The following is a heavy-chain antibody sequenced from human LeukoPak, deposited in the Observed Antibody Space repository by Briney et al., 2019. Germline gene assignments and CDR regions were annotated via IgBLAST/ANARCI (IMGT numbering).Heavy chain of an antibody. CDR1: GFTVSSNY. J-gene: IGHJ4*02. V-gene: IGHV3-66*02. CDR2: IYSDGST. Sequence: QPGGSLRLSCAASGFTVSSNYMSWVRQAPGKGLEWVSIIYSDGSTYYADSVKGRFTISRDNSKNTLYLQMNSLRAEDTAVYYCASKGPQYTSSWYYFDYWGQGTLVTVSS. CDR3: ASKGPQYTSSWYYFDY. D-gene: IGHD6-13*01.